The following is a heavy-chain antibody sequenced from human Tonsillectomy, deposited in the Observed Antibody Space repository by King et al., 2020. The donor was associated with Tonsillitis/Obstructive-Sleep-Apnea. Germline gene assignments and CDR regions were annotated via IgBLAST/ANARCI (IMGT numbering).Heavy chain of an antibody. CDR3: ARGHYYVSSGYYYVWAFDI. D-gene: IGHD3-22*01. Sequence: VQLVESGGGVVQPGRSLRLSCAASGFTFSSYAMHWVRQAPGKGLEWVAVISYDGSNKCYADSVKGRFTISRDNSKNTLYLQMNSLRAEDTAVYYCARGHYYVSSGYYYVWAFDIWGQGTMVTVSS. CDR1: GFTFSSYA. CDR2: ISYDGSNK. V-gene: IGHV3-30*04. J-gene: IGHJ3*02.